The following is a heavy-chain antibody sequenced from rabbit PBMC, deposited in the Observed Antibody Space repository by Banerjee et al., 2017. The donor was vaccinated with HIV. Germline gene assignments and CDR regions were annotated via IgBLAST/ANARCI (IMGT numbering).Heavy chain of an antibody. V-gene: IGHV1S7*01. Sequence: QLVESGGGLVQPGGSLTLSCKASGFDFGTYYMSWVRQAPGKGLEWIGYIDPVFGIAVYASWVNGRFTICSHNAQNTLYLQLNSLTAADTATYFCARDMGVAAGYYFNLWGQGTLVTVS. J-gene: IGHJ4*01. D-gene: IGHD4-1*01. CDR2: IDPVFGIA. CDR1: GFDFGTYY. CDR3: ARDMGVAAGYYFNL.